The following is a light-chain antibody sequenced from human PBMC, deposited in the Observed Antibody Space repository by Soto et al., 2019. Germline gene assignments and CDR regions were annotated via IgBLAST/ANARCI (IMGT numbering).Light chain of an antibody. J-gene: IGKJ4*01. Sequence: VLTQSPGTLSLSPGERATLSCRASQSVAANYLAWYQQKPGQAPGLLIYGASTRATAIPARFSGSGSGTDFTLTVSSLQPEDFAVYYCQHDYNLLTFGGGTKV. CDR3: QHDYNLLT. CDR2: GAS. CDR1: QSVAANY. V-gene: IGKV3D-7*01.